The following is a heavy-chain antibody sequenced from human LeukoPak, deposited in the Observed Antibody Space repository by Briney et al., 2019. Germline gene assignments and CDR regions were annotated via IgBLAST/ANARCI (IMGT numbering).Heavy chain of an antibody. Sequence: ASVKVSCKASGYTFTGYYMHWVRQAPGQGLEWMGWINPNSGGTNYAQKFQGRVTKTRDTSISTAYMELSRLRSDDTAVYYCARDRGVELKSYDRSGYYKGDAFDIWGQGTMVTVSS. D-gene: IGHD3-22*01. J-gene: IGHJ3*02. V-gene: IGHV1-2*02. CDR2: INPNSGGT. CDR3: ARDRGVELKSYDRSGYYKGDAFDI. CDR1: GYTFTGYY.